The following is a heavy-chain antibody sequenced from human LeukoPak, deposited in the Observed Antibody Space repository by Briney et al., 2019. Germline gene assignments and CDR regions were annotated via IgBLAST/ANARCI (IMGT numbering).Heavy chain of an antibody. V-gene: IGHV3-30*04. CDR2: VSFDGSYN. CDR1: GLGFRNYA. CDR3: ARSYGSGSYWNYLDV. D-gene: IGHD3-10*01. Sequence: GGCLRLSCAASGLGFRNYAVHWVRQAPGKGLEWVTLVSFDGSYNYFADSVKGRFTISRDNSRNTVYLEMNSLRPEDTAVYYCARSYGSGSYWNYLDVWGKGTTVTVSS. J-gene: IGHJ6*03.